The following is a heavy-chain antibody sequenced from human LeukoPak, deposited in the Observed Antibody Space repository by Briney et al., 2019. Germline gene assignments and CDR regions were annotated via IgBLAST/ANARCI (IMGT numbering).Heavy chain of an antibody. CDR3: AKGDPPTYYDILTGQDY. V-gene: IGHV3-23*01. CDR2: ISAGGGST. D-gene: IGHD3-9*01. J-gene: IGHJ4*02. Sequence: GRSLRLSCAASGFTFSSYAMSCVRQAPGKGLEWVAGISAGGGSTYYADSVKGRFTISRDNSKNMLYLQLNSLRAEDTAVYYCAKGDPPTYYDILTGQDYWGQGTLVTVSS. CDR1: GFTFSSYA.